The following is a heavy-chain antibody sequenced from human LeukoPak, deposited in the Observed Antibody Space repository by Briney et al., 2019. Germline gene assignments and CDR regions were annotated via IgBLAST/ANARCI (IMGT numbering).Heavy chain of an antibody. CDR2: INPNSGGT. J-gene: IGHJ4*02. V-gene: IGHV1-2*02. CDR3: ARVVYDYGDYPYFDY. CDR1: GYTFTGYY. Sequence: GASVKVSCKASGYTFTGYYMHWVRQAPGQGLEWMGWINPNSGGTNYAQKFQGRVTMTRDTSISTAYMELSRLRSDDTAVYYCARVVYDYGDYPYFDYWGQGTLVTVSS. D-gene: IGHD4-17*01.